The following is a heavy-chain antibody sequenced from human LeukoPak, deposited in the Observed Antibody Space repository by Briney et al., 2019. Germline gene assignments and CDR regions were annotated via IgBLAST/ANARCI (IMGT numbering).Heavy chain of an antibody. CDR3: ARDHVDTAMVNC. CDR2: ISSSSSYI. J-gene: IGHJ4*02. V-gene: IGHV3-21*01. D-gene: IGHD5-18*01. Sequence: GGSLRLSCAASGFTFSSYAISWVRQAPGKGLEWVSSISSSSSYIYYADSVKGRFTISRDNAKNSLYLQMNSLRAEDTAVYYCARDHVDTAMVNCWGQGTLVTVSS. CDR1: GFTFSSYA.